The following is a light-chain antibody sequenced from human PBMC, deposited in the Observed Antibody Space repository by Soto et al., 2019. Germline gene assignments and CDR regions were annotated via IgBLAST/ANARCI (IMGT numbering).Light chain of an antibody. J-gene: IGKJ4*01. Sequence: ENVLTQSPGTLSLSPGEEATLSCRANQSVNNNYLAWYQQTPGQPPRLLIYGASTRATGIPDRFSGRGSGTDFTLTISRLEPEDFAVYYCQNYGSSSLTFGGGTKVDIK. CDR1: QSVNNNY. CDR2: GAS. CDR3: QNYGSSSLT. V-gene: IGKV3-20*01.